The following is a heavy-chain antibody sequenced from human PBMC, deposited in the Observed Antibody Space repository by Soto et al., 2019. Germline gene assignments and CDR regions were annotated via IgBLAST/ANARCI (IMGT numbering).Heavy chain of an antibody. Sequence: GSLRLSCAASGFTFSSNAMSGVRHAPGKGLEWVSASRGCGGTTYYADSVKGRFTISRDNSKNTLYLQMNSLRAEDTAVYYCAKARLRFLEWFNYVMDVWGQGTTVTVSS. CDR3: AKARLRFLEWFNYVMDV. D-gene: IGHD3-3*01. CDR1: GFTFSSNA. V-gene: IGHV3-23*01. CDR2: SRGCGGTT. J-gene: IGHJ6*01.